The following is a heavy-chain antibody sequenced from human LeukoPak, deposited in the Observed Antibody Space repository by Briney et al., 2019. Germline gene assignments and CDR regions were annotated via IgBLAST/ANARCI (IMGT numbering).Heavy chain of an antibody. D-gene: IGHD6-19*01. J-gene: IGHJ4*02. CDR1: GFTFRSCA. V-gene: IGHV3-23*01. CDR3: AKEETDIAVAGTYFDS. CDR2: ISGSGGST. Sequence: GGSLRLSCAASGFTFRSCAMSWVRQAPGKGLEWVSVISGSGGSTFYTDSVKGRFTIFRDNSKNTLYLQMNSLRAEDTAVYYCAKEETDIAVAGTYFDSWGQGTLVTVSS.